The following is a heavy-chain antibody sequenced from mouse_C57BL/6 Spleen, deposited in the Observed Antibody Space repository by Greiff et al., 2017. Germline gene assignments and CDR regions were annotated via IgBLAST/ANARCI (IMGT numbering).Heavy chain of an antibody. CDR1: GFTFSDYY. CDR3: ARESYYGSSFWFAY. V-gene: IGHV5-16*01. Sequence: EVQVVESEGGLVQPGSSMKLSCTASGFTFSDYYMAWVRQVPEKGLEWVANINYDGSSTCYLDSLRSRFIISRDNVKNILYLQMSSLKSEDTATYYCARESYYGSSFWFAYWGQGTLVTVSA. J-gene: IGHJ3*01. D-gene: IGHD1-1*01. CDR2: INYDGSST.